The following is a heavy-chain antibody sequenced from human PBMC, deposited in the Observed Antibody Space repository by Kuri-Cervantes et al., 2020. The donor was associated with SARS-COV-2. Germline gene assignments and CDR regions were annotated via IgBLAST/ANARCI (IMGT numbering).Heavy chain of an antibody. D-gene: IGHD6-13*01. V-gene: IGHV4-59*01. CDR1: GGSISSYY. CDR2: IYYSGIT. CDR3: ASDSGKWGWYSFDM. Sequence: SETLSLTCTVSGGSISSYYWNWIRQSPGKGLEWIGNIYYSGITNYNPALKSRLTISVDTSKNQLSLRLNSVTAADTALYYCASDSGKWGWYSFDMWGQGTMVTVSS. J-gene: IGHJ3*02.